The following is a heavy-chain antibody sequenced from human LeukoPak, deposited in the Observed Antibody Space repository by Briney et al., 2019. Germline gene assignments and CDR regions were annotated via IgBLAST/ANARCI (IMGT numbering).Heavy chain of an antibody. V-gene: IGHV1-69*01. J-gene: IGHJ3*02. Sequence: SVTVSCKPSGGTFNTYIFSWVRQAPGQGLEWMGGLIPFFGATDYAQKFQGRVTITADESTSTAYMELSSLRSEDTAFYYCASISAVYYYDSRTYYFDAFDIWGQGTMVSVSS. CDR3: ASISAVYYYDSRTYYFDAFDI. CDR1: GGTFNTYI. CDR2: LIPFFGAT. D-gene: IGHD3-22*01.